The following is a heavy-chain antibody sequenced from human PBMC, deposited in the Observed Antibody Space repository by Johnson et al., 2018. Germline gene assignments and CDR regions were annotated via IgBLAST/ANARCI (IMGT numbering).Heavy chain of an antibody. J-gene: IGHJ2*01. CDR3: ARVEYSSGLYGWYFDL. V-gene: IGHV3-7*01. CDR2: IKQDGSEK. D-gene: IGHD6-19*01. CDR1: GFTFSDHY. Sequence: VQLVQSGGGLVQPGGSLRLSCAASGFTFSDHYMDWVRQAPGKGLEWVANIKQDGSEKYYVDSVKGRFTISRDNAKDTLYLQMNSRRAEDTAVYYCARVEYSSGLYGWYFDLWGRGTLVTVSS.